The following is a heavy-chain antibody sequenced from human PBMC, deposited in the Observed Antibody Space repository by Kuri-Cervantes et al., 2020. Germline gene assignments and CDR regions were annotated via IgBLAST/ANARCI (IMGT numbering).Heavy chain of an antibody. CDR2: IYYSGST. D-gene: IGHD2-15*01. Sequence: SETLSLTCTVSGGSISSGDYYWSWIRQPPGKGLEWIGYIYYSGSTNYNPSLKSRVTIAVDTSKNQFSLKLSSVTAADTAVYYCARGVEGFLDYFNYWGQGTLVTVSS. CDR1: GGSISSGDYY. V-gene: IGHV4-61*08. J-gene: IGHJ4*02. CDR3: ARGVEGFLDYFNY.